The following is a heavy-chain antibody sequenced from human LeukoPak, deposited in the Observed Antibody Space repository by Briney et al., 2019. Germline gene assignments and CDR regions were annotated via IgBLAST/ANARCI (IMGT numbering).Heavy chain of an antibody. V-gene: IGHV3-23*01. J-gene: IGHJ4*02. D-gene: IGHD3-22*01. CDR2: ISGSGGAT. CDR3: AKDGYNYDSSGHFDY. CDR1: GFTFSTYA. Sequence: GGSLRLSCAASGFTFSTYAMHWVRQPPGKGLEWVSAISGSGGATYHADADSVRGRFIISRDNSKNTPYLQINSLRVEDTAVYYCAKDGYNYDSSGHFDYWGQGTLVTVPS.